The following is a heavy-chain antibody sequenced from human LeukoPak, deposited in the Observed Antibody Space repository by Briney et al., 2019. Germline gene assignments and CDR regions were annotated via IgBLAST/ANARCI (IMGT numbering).Heavy chain of an antibody. CDR3: ARELRDYGGYLDY. J-gene: IGHJ4*02. V-gene: IGHV3-48*02. CDR1: GGSISSYY. D-gene: IGHD4-17*01. CDR2: ISSSSSTI. Sequence: ETLSLTCTVSGGSISSYYWSWIRQPPGKGLEWVSYISSSSSTIYYADSVKGRFTISRDNAKNSLYLQMNSLRDEDTAVYYCARELRDYGGYLDYWGQGTLVTVSS.